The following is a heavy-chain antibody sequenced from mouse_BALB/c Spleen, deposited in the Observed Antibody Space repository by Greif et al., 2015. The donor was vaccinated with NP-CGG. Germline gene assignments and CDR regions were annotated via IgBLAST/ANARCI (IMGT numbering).Heavy chain of an antibody. CDR2: ISSGGSYT. J-gene: IGHJ3*01. CDR1: GFTFSSYA. V-gene: IGHV5-9-3*01. CDR3: ARRGLGFAY. Sequence: EVHLVESGGGLVKPGGSLKLSCAASGFTFSSYAMSWVRQTPEKRLEWVATISSGGSYTYYPDSVKGRFTISRDNAKNTLYLQMSSLRSEDTAMYYCARRGLGFAYWGQGTLVTVSP.